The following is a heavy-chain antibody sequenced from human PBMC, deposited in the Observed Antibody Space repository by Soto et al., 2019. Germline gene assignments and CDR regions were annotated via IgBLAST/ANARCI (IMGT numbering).Heavy chain of an antibody. CDR1: GYTRTELS. J-gene: IGHJ3*02. V-gene: IGHV1-24*01. D-gene: IGHD6-19*01. Sequence: ASVKVSCKVSGYTRTELSMHWVGQAPGKGHEWMGGFDPEDGETIYAQKFQGRVTMTEDTSTDTAYMELSSLRSEDTAVYYCATEINHRPYSSGPSGGAFDIWGQGTMVTVSS. CDR2: FDPEDGET. CDR3: ATEINHRPYSSGPSGGAFDI.